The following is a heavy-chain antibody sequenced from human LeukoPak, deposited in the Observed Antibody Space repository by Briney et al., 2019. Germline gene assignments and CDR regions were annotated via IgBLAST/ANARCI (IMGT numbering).Heavy chain of an antibody. J-gene: IGHJ4*02. CDR2: ISSSSSYI. CDR1: GFTFSSYS. D-gene: IGHD2-21*01. CDR3: ARNGGDRIDY. Sequence: GGSLRLSCAAAGFTFSSYSMNWVRQAPGKGLEWVSSISSSSSYIYYADSVKGRFTISRDNAKNSLYLQMNSLRAEDTAVYYCARNGGDRIDYWGQGTLVTVSS. V-gene: IGHV3-21*01.